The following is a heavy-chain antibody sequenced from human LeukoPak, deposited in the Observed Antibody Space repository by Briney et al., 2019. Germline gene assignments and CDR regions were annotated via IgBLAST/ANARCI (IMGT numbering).Heavy chain of an antibody. J-gene: IGHJ4*02. CDR2: IYYSGST. CDR1: GGSISSYY. Sequence: SETLSLTCTVSGGSISSYYWTWIRQPPGKGLEWIGYIYYSGSTNYNPALKSRVTISVDSSKNQLSLKLTSTTAADTAVYYCARTTPVAAAVAYYLDSWGQGTLVTVSS. CDR3: ARTTPVAAAVAYYLDS. V-gene: IGHV4-59*01. D-gene: IGHD6-25*01.